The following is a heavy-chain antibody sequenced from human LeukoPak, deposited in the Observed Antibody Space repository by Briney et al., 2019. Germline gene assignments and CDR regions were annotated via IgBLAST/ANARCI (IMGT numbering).Heavy chain of an antibody. CDR3: ARSSYCSGGSCYGRLSDY. CDR1: GYTFTGYY. CDR2: INPNSGGT. Sequence: GASVKVSCKASGYTFTGYYMHWVRQAPGQGLEWMGWINPNSGGTNYAQKFQGRVTITRHTSLSTAYMELSRLRSDDTAVYYCARSSYCSGGSCYGRLSDYWGQGTLVTVSS. J-gene: IGHJ4*02. D-gene: IGHD2-15*01. V-gene: IGHV1-2*02.